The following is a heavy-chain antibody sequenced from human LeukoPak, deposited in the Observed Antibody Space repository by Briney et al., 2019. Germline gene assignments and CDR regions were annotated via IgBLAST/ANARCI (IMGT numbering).Heavy chain of an antibody. Sequence: GAALKISCKGSGYSFTSYWIGWVRQMPGKGLEWMGIIYPGDSDTRYSPSFQGQVTISADKSISTAYLQWSSLKASDTAMYYCARPRIVGATDDAFDIWGQGTMVTVSS. J-gene: IGHJ3*02. CDR1: GYSFTSYW. D-gene: IGHD1-26*01. CDR2: IYPGDSDT. CDR3: ARPRIVGATDDAFDI. V-gene: IGHV5-51*01.